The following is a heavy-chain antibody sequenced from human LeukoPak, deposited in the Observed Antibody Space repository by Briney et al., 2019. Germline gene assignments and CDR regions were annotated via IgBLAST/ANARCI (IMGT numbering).Heavy chain of an antibody. D-gene: IGHD6-19*01. V-gene: IGHV4-4*07. Sequence: SETLSLTCTVPGGSISSDYWSWIRQPAGKGLEWIGRIYTSGSTNYNPSLKSRVTMSVDTSKNQFSLKLSSVTAADTAVYYCARATYGYSSGWYPFDPWGQGTLVTVSS. CDR2: IYTSGST. J-gene: IGHJ5*02. CDR1: GGSISSDY. CDR3: ARATYGYSSGWYPFDP.